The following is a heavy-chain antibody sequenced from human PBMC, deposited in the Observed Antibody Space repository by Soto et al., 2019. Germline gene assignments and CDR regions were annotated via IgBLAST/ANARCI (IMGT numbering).Heavy chain of an antibody. V-gene: IGHV3-48*01. Sequence: GGSLRLSCAASGFTFSSYSMNWVRQAPGKGLEWVSYISSSSTIYYADSVKGRFTISRDNAKNSLYLQMNSLRAEDTAVYYCARGGPDYGIFDYWGQGTLVTVSS. J-gene: IGHJ4*02. CDR1: GFTFSSYS. CDR2: ISSSSTI. CDR3: ARGGPDYGIFDY. D-gene: IGHD4-17*01.